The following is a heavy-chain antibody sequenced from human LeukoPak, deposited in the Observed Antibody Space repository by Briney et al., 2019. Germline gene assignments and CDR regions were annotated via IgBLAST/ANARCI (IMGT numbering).Heavy chain of an antibody. V-gene: IGHV5-51*01. CDR1: GSSFTSYW. Sequence: GASLQISCQGSGSSFTSYWIGWVRQLPGKGLGWMGIIYPGDSDTRYSPSFQGQVTISADKSISTAYLQWSSLKASDTAMYYCARIGVVTAITDAFDIWGQGTMVTVSS. CDR2: IYPGDSDT. D-gene: IGHD2-21*02. CDR3: ARIGVVTAITDAFDI. J-gene: IGHJ3*02.